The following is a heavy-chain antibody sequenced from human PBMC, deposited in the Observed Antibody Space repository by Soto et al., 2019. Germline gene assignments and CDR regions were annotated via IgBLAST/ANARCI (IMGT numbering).Heavy chain of an antibody. Sequence: PSDTLSLTCAVAGGCISSGGYSWSWIRQPPGKGLEWIGYIYHSGSTYYNPSLKSRVTISVDRSKNQFSLKLSSVTAADTAVYYCARVFLDSSGYYLGYYFDYWGQGTLVTVSS. CDR2: IYHSGST. J-gene: IGHJ4*02. V-gene: IGHV4-30-2*01. CDR1: GGCISSGGYS. D-gene: IGHD3-22*01. CDR3: ARVFLDSSGYYLGYYFDY.